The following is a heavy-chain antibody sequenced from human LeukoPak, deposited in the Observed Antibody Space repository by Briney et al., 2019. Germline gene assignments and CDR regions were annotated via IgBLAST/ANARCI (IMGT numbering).Heavy chain of an antibody. CDR2: IYYNGGT. CDR3: ASRLASVATAGYWFDP. Sequence: PSETLSPTCTVSDDSISSYYWSWLRQPPGKVLEWIGFIYYNGGTNYSPSLKSRVTISVDTSNNHFSLKLSSVTAADTAVYYCASRLASVATAGYWFDPWGEGGMVTVCS. CDR1: DDSISSYY. V-gene: IGHV4-59*01. J-gene: IGHJ5*02. D-gene: IGHD6-13*01.